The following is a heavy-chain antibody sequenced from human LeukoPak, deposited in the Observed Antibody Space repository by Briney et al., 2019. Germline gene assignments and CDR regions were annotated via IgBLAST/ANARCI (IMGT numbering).Heavy chain of an antibody. V-gene: IGHV3-73*01. CDR2: IRSKANSYAT. CDR1: GFTFSGSA. CDR3: AVAAQGYFQH. J-gene: IGHJ1*01. Sequence: GGSLRLSCAASGFTFSGSAMHWVRQASGKGLEWVGRIRSKANSYATAYAASVKGRFTISRDDSKNTAYLQMNSLKTEDTAVYYCAVAAQGYFQHWGQGTLVTVSS. D-gene: IGHD6-19*01.